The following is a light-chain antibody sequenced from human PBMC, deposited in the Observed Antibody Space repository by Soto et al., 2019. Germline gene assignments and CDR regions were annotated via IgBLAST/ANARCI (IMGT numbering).Light chain of an antibody. J-gene: IGKJ4*01. V-gene: IGKV3-15*01. CDR2: DAS. Sequence: EIVLTQSPATLSLSPGERATLSCRASQSVRSNLAWYRQQPGQAPRLLLYDASTRATGVPARFSGSGSGTEFTLTISSLQSEDFAVYYCQHYNSWPLTFGGGTKVDIK. CDR3: QHYNSWPLT. CDR1: QSVRSN.